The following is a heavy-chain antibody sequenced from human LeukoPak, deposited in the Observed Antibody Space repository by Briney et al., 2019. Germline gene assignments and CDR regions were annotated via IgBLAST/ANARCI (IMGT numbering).Heavy chain of an antibody. CDR2: INPNSGGT. J-gene: IGHJ4*02. D-gene: IGHD3-16*02. CDR3: ARDPNYDYVWGSYQTGDY. CDR1: GYTFTGYY. Sequence: ASVKVSCKASGYTFTGYYMHWVRQAPGQGLEWMGRINPNSGGTNYAQKFQGRVTMTRDTSISTAYMELSRLRSDDTAVYYCARDPNYDYVWGSYQTGDYWGQGTLVTVSS. V-gene: IGHV1-2*06.